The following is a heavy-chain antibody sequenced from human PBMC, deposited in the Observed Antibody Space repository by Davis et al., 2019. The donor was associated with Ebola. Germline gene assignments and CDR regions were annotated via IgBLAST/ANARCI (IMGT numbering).Heavy chain of an antibody. CDR3: ARDPQQVADY. J-gene: IGHJ4*02. D-gene: IGHD6-13*01. V-gene: IGHV3-30*04. CDR2: ISYDGSNK. CDR1: GFTFSSYA. Sequence: GESLKLSCAASGFTFSSYAMHWVRQAPGKGLEWVAVISYDGSNKYYADSVKGRFTISRDNSKNTLYLQMNSLRAEDTAVYYCARDPQQVADYWGQGTLVTVSS.